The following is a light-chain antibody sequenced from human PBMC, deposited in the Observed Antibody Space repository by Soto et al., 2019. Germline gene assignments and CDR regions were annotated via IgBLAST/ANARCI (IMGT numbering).Light chain of an antibody. CDR2: EVT. CDR3: SSYSSSATPYV. Sequence: QSVLTQPASVSGSPGQSISISCTGTSSDIGGSKYVSWYQQHPGTAPKLLIYEVTYRPSGVSDRFSGSKSGNTASLTVSGLQAEDEADYYCSSYSSSATPYVFGTGTQLTVL. CDR1: SSDIGGSKY. J-gene: IGLJ1*01. V-gene: IGLV2-14*01.